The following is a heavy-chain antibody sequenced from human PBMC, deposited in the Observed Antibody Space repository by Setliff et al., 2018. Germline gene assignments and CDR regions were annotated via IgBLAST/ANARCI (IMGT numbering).Heavy chain of an antibody. Sequence: GASVKVSCKASGATFSSYGISWVRQAPGQGLEWMGGTIPMFGTTEYAQKFQGRLTIITDESTNTAFMQLSSLRSDDTAVYYCAIIGPDSSGYYWIFDYWGQGTLVTVSS. D-gene: IGHD3-22*01. CDR2: TIPMFGTT. CDR3: AIIGPDSSGYYWIFDY. CDR1: GATFSSYG. J-gene: IGHJ4*02. V-gene: IGHV1-69*05.